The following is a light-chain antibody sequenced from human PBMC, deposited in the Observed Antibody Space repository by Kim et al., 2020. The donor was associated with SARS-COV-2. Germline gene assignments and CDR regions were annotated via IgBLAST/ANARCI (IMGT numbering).Light chain of an antibody. Sequence: SYELTQPPSVSVSPGHTATITCSGDNLGNKYVCWYQQKPGQPPVLVMYQNIKRPSGIPERFSGSNSGTTATLTISGTQALDEADYYCQAWDSRNYVFGTG. CDR2: QNI. V-gene: IGLV3-1*01. J-gene: IGLJ1*01. CDR3: QAWDSRNYV. CDR1: NLGNKY.